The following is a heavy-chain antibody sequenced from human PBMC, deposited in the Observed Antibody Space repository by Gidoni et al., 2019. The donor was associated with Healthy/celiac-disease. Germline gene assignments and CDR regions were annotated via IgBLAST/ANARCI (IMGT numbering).Heavy chain of an antibody. V-gene: IGHV3-48*03. J-gene: IGHJ4*02. Sequence: EVQLVESGGGLVQPGGSLRLSCAASGFTFRSYEMNWGRQAPGKGLAWVSYISSSGSTIYYADSVKGRFTISRDNAKNSLYLQMNSLRAEDTAVYYCARDGSRLYDSSGYLSPGFDYWGQGTLVTVSS. CDR3: ARDGSRLYDSSGYLSPGFDY. CDR1: GFTFRSYE. D-gene: IGHD3-22*01. CDR2: ISSSGSTI.